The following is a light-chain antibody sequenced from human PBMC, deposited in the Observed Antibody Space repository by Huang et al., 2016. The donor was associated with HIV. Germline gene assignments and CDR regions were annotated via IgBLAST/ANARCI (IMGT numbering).Light chain of an antibody. CDR1: QSVSSF. Sequence: EIVLTQSPVTLSLFPGERASLSCRASQSVSSFLAWYQHKPAQAPKLLIYDASRRATGIPARFNGSGSGTDFTLTISSLYSEDLATYYCQQRFSWPLTFGGGT. CDR2: DAS. CDR3: QQRFSWPLT. J-gene: IGKJ4*01. V-gene: IGKV3-11*01.